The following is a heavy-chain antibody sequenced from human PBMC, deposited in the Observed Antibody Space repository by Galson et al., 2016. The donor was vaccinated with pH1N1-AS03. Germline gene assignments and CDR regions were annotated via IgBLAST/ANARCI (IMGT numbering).Heavy chain of an antibody. CDR3: ARIRVDINWLDP. D-gene: IGHD5-12*01. CDR2: IHPTGNT. Sequence: SETLSLTCTVSGGSISSDSYHWGWIRQPPGKGLEWIGLIHPTGNTYYNPSLKSRVTTSVDTSKDQFSLNLNSVTAPDTAAYYCARIRVDINWLDPWGQGTLVTVSS. CDR1: GGSISSDSYH. V-gene: IGHV4-39*07. J-gene: IGHJ5*01.